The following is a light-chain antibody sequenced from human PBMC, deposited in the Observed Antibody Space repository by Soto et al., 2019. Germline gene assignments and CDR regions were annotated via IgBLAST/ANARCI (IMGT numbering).Light chain of an antibody. V-gene: IGKV3-11*01. CDR2: ETD. CDR3: QQRSNWPPT. Sequence: EIVLTQSPATLSLSPGETATLSCRASQSVSNFLAWYQQKPDQAPRLLIYETDHRATGIPDRFSGSGSGTDFALTITSLEPEDFAVYHCQQRSNWPPTFGQGSNLEIK. J-gene: IGKJ2*01. CDR1: QSVSNF.